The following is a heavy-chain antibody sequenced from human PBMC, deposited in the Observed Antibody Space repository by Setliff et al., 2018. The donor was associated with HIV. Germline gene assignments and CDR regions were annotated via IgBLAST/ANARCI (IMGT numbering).Heavy chain of an antibody. CDR1: GGSITSGSYY. J-gene: IGHJ4*02. CDR2: VYYSGTT. D-gene: IGHD2-2*01. V-gene: IGHV4-39*06. CDR3: ARLSCSSNSCPFDY. Sequence: SETLSLTCSVSGGSITSGSYYWTWIRQPPGKGLEWIGSVYYSGTTYYNPSLKSRLRMSVDTSKNQFTLKVISMTAADTAVYYCARLSCSSNSCPFDYWVQGTLVTVSS.